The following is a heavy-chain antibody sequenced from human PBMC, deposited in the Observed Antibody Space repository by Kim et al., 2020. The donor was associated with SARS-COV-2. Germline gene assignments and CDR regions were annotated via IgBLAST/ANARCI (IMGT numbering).Heavy chain of an antibody. V-gene: IGHV3-48*01. D-gene: IGHD1-26*01. CDR3: AGRMDY. CDR2: SSSTK. J-gene: IGHJ4*02. Sequence: SSSTKYYADSVKGHFSITRENAKNSLYLQMNSLRAEDTAIDFCAGRMDYWGQGVLVTVSS.